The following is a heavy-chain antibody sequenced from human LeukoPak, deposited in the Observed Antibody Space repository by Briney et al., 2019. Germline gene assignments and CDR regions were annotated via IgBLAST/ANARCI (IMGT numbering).Heavy chain of an antibody. J-gene: IGHJ2*01. CDR3: ARANPADFNL. CDR1: EFTFSNYW. D-gene: IGHD1-14*01. Sequence: GGSLRLSCVASEFTFSNYWIHWVRQPPGKGLVWVSRIRYYGIVTNYADSVEGRFTISRDNAKNTVHLQMNSLRDDDTAVYYCARANPADFNLWGRGTLVTVSS. CDR2: IRYYGIVT. V-gene: IGHV3-74*01.